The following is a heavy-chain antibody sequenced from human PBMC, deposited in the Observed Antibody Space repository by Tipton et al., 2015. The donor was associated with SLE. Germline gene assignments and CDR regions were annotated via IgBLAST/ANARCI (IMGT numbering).Heavy chain of an antibody. CDR2: IYYSGST. Sequence: PGLVKPSETLSLTCTVSGASISSYYWSWIRQPPGKGLEWIGYIYYSGSTNYNPSLKSRVTISVDTSKNQFSLKLSSVTAADTAVYYCARRLTRYSGYDYFDYWGQGTLVTVSS. D-gene: IGHD5-12*01. J-gene: IGHJ4*02. CDR1: GASISSYY. V-gene: IGHV4-59*08. CDR3: ARRLTRYSGYDYFDY.